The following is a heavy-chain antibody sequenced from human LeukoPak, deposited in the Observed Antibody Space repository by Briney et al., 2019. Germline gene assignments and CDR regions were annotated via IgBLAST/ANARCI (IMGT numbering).Heavy chain of an antibody. CDR3: ARSTVASYYFDY. D-gene: IGHD4-17*01. V-gene: IGHV1-2*02. J-gene: IGHJ4*02. CDR1: GYTFTGYY. Sequence: ASVKVSCKASGYTFTGYYMHWVRQAPGQGLEWMGWINPNSGGTNYAQKFQGRVTMTRDTSISTAYMELSGLRSDDTAVYYCARSTVASYYFDYWGQGTLVTVSS. CDR2: INPNSGGT.